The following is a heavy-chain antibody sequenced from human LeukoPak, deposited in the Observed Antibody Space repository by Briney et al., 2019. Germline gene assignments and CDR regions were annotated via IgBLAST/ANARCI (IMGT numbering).Heavy chain of an antibody. V-gene: IGHV3-33*06. CDR1: GFSFSNYG. J-gene: IGHJ4*02. Sequence: GRSLRLSCAASGFSFSNYGMPWVRQAPGKGLEWVAVIWYDGTTKFYADSVKGRLTISRDNSKNTLYLQMNSLRAEDTAVYFCAKVRLDGSGTYAFDYWGQGTLVTVSS. CDR2: IWYDGTTK. CDR3: AKVRLDGSGTYAFDY. D-gene: IGHD3-10*01.